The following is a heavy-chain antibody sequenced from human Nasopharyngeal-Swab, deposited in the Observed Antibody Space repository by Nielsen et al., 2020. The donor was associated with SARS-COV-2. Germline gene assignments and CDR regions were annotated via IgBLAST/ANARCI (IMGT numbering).Heavy chain of an antibody. CDR2: INGCDSLT. V-gene: IGHV3-23*01. J-gene: IGHJ4*02. CDR1: GFTFNTHS. CDR3: AKEAPSCGADWRSLSDC. Sequence: GESLKISFAALGFTFNTHSMTWVRQAPGKGLEWVPLINGCDSLTYYPDSVKGRFTIPRDKSKNTLYPRMNRLKADDTAIYYFAKEAPSCGADWRSLSDCWGQGILVTVSS. D-gene: IGHD2-21*02.